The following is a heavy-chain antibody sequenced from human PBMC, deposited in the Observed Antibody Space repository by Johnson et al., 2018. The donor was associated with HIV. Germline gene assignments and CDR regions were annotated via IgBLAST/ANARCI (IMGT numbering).Heavy chain of an antibody. Sequence: VQLVESGGGLVQPGGSLRLSCAASGFTFSSYWMHWVRQAPGKGLVWVSRINSDGSSTSYADSVKGRFSISRDNSKNTLYLQMNSLRAEDTAVYYCAKDRVVTNDAFDIWGQGTMVTVSS. CDR2: INSDGSST. CDR3: AKDRVVTNDAFDI. D-gene: IGHD2-21*02. CDR1: GFTFSSYW. J-gene: IGHJ3*02. V-gene: IGHV3-74*01.